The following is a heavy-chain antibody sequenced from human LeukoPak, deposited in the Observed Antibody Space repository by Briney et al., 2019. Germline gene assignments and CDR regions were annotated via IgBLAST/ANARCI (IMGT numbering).Heavy chain of an antibody. Sequence: SETLSLTCTVSGGSINSSIYHWGWIRQPPGKGLEWIGNIYYSGSTYYNPSLKSRVTISVDTSKNQFSLKLSSVTAADTAVYYCARFLRGATNALEIWGQGTMVTVSS. CDR3: ARFLRGATNALEI. V-gene: IGHV4-39*07. D-gene: IGHD1-26*01. CDR2: IYYSGST. CDR1: GGSINSSIYH. J-gene: IGHJ3*02.